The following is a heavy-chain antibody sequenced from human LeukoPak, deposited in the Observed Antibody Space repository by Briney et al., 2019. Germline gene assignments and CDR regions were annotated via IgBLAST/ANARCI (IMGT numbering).Heavy chain of an antibody. J-gene: IGHJ5*02. V-gene: IGHV6-1*01. CDR3: ARDGGYCSGGSCLNWFDP. CDR1: GDSVSSNSAA. Sequence: SQTLSLTCAISGDSVSSNSAAWNWIRQSPSRGLEWLGRTYYRSKWYNDDAVSVKSRITINPDTSKNQFSLQLNSVTPEDTAVYYCARDGGYCSGGSCLNWFDPWGQGTLVTVSS. D-gene: IGHD2-15*01. CDR2: TYYRSKWYN.